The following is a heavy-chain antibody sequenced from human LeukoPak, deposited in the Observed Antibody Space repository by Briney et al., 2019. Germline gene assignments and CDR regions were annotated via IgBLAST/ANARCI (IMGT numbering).Heavy chain of an antibody. CDR2: IGYDGRNK. V-gene: IGHV3-33*01. D-gene: IGHD6-19*01. J-gene: IGHJ2*01. Sequence: GGSLRLSCAASGFTFSSYGMHWVRQAPGKGLEWVAVIGYDGRNKYYADSVKGRFIISRDNSKNTLCLQMNILRAEDTAVYYCARDMEQWLVQDWYFDLWGRGTLVTVSS. CDR1: GFTFSSYG. CDR3: ARDMEQWLVQDWYFDL.